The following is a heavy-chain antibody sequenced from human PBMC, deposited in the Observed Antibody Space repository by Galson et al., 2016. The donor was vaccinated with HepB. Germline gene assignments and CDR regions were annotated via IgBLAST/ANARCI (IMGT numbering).Heavy chain of an antibody. V-gene: IGHV4-34*01. CDR3: ARSGYNYYYYYGMDV. CDR1: GGSFSGYY. CDR2: INHSGST. J-gene: IGHJ6*02. D-gene: IGHD5-24*01. Sequence: ETLSLTCAVYGGSFSGYYWSWIRQSPGKGLEWIGEINHSGSTNYNPSLKSRVTISVDTSKNQFSLKLSSVTAADTAVYYCARSGYNYYYYYGMDVWGQGTTVTVSS.